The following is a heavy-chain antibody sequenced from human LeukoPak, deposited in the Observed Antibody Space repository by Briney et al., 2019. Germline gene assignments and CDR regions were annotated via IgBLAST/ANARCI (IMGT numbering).Heavy chain of an antibody. V-gene: IGHV3-30*02. Sequence: GGSLRLSCAASGFTFSSYSMNWVRQAPGKGLEWVAFIRYDGSNKYYADSVKGRFTISRDNSKNTLYLQMNSLRAEDTAVYYCARVGYSSSWYYSDYWGQGTLVTVSS. CDR3: ARVGYSSSWYYSDY. J-gene: IGHJ4*02. CDR1: GFTFSSYS. CDR2: IRYDGSNK. D-gene: IGHD6-13*01.